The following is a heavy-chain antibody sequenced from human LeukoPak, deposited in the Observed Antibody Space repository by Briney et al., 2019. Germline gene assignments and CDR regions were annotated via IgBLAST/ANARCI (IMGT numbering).Heavy chain of an antibody. D-gene: IGHD3-10*01. CDR1: GASFTGYY. CDR2: MNQRGSK. J-gene: IGHJ5*02. Sequence: SETLSLTCDVYGASFTGYYWSWIRQSPGKGLEWIGEMNQRGSKNYNPSLKSRVTISVDRSKNQFSLKLSSVTAEDTAVYYCAREEWGDWFDPWGQGTLVTVSS. CDR3: AREEWGDWFDP. V-gene: IGHV4-34*01.